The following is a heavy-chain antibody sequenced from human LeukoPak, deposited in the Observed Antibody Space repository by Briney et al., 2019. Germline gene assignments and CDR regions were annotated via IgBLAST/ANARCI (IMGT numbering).Heavy chain of an antibody. J-gene: IGHJ4*02. Sequence: SETLSLTCTVSGGSISSYYWSWIRQPPGKGLEWIGEIYHSGSTNYNPSLKSRVTISVDKSKNQFSLKLSSVTAADTAVYYCASLEWEPGDYWGQGTLVTVSS. D-gene: IGHD1-26*01. CDR3: ASLEWEPGDY. CDR1: GGSISSYY. V-gene: IGHV4-59*12. CDR2: IYHSGST.